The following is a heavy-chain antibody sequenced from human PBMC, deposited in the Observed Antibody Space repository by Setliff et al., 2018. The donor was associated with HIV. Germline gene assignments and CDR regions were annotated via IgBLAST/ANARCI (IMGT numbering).Heavy chain of an antibody. CDR1: GYSFTGYY. CDR3: ASGGDSPLVKGYYFLY. V-gene: IGHV1-2*02. J-gene: IGHJ4*02. Sequence: ASVKVSCKASGYSFTGYYMHWVRQAPGQGIEWLGWINPSSGGSVSAQKFQGRVSMTRDTSITTAYLELSDLRSDDTAVYYCASGGDSPLVKGYYFLYWGQGTLVNVSS. D-gene: IGHD5-18*01. CDR2: INPSSGGS.